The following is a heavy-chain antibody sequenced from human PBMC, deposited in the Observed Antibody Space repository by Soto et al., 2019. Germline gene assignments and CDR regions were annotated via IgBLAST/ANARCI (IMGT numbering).Heavy chain of an antibody. Sequence: PGESLKISCKGSGYSFTSYWIGWVRQMPGKGLEWMGIIYPGDSDTRYSPSFQGQVTMTRDTSISTAYMELSRLRSDDTAVYYCARAAYYGSGSYYNVDYYYYMDVWGKGTTVTVSS. CDR3: ARAAYYGSGSYYNVDYYYYMDV. CDR1: GYSFTSYW. D-gene: IGHD3-10*01. CDR2: IYPGDSDT. J-gene: IGHJ6*03. V-gene: IGHV5-51*01.